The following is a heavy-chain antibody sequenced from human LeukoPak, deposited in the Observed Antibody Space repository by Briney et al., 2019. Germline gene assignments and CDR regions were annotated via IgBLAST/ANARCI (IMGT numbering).Heavy chain of an antibody. CDR1: GYTFTSYG. D-gene: IGHD1-7*01. V-gene: IGHV1-18*01. J-gene: IGHJ5*02. CDR2: ISAYNGNT. CDR3: ARDAVRYNWNYDWFDP. Sequence: ASVKVSCKASGYTFTSYGISWVRQAPGQGIEWMGWISAYNGNTNYAQKLQGRVTMTTDTSTSTAYMELRSLRSDDTAVYYCARDAVRYNWNYDWFDPWGQGTLVTVSS.